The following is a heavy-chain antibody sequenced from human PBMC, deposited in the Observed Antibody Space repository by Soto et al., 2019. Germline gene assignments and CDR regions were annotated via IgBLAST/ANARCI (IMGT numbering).Heavy chain of an antibody. CDR2: IIPILGLA. CDR3: PRGSWGGFAD. V-gene: IGHV1-69*02. CDR1: GGTFSTYI. D-gene: IGHD1-26*01. J-gene: IGHJ4*02. Sequence: QVQLVQSGAEVKKPGSSVKVSCKASGGTFSTYIINWVRQAPGQGLEWMGRIIPILGLANYAQKFQGRVTITAEKSTGTAYMDLSSLGSEDTAMYYCPRGSWGGFADWGQGTLVTVSS.